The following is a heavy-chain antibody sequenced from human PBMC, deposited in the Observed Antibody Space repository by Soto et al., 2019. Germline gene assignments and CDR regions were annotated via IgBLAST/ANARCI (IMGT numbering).Heavy chain of an antibody. D-gene: IGHD1-26*01. CDR3: ARESELFFDX. Sequence: GGSLRLSCAASGFTFSSYGMHWVRQAPGKGLEWVSFIWYDGSNKYYADSVKVRFTISRENSKNTLYLKMNSLRAEDTAVYYCARESELFFDXWGQGTLVTVSX. CDR1: GFTFSSYG. J-gene: IGHJ4*02. V-gene: IGHV3-33*01. CDR2: IWYDGSNK.